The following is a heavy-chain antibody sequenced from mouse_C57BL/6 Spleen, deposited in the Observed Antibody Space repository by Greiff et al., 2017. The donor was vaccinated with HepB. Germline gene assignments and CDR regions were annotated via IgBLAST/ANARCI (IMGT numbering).Heavy chain of an antibody. V-gene: IGHV6-3*01. Sequence: EVKLEESGGGLVQPGGSMKLSCVASGFTFSNYWMNWVRQSPEKGLEWVAQIRLKSDNYATHYAESVKGRFTISRDDSKSSVYLQMNNLRAEDTGIYYCTAHDGYYAMDYWGQGTSVTVSS. CDR3: TAHDGYYAMDY. J-gene: IGHJ4*01. CDR2: IRLKSDNYAT. D-gene: IGHD2-3*01. CDR1: GFTFSNYW.